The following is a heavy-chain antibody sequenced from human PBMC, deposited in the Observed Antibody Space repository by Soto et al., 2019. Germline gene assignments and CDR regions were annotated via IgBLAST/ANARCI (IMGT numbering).Heavy chain of an antibody. CDR3: AGMPYTSGLRVDP. CDR2: LYQSGVT. CDR1: GDSYSISTYS. J-gene: IGHJ5*02. Sequence: SETLSLTCTMSGDSYSISTYSWSWIRQPPGKALQWIGVLYQSGVTAYNPSLASRVSISLDRSNNQCSLKLKSVTAADTAVYFCAGMPYTSGLRVDPWGPGTLVTVS. D-gene: IGHD6-19*01. V-gene: IGHV4-30-2*01.